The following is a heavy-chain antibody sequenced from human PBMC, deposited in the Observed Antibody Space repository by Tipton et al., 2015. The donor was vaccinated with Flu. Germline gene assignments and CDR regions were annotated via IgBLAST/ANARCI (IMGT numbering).Heavy chain of an antibody. CDR2: VSRSGGT. V-gene: IGHV4-38-2*01. D-gene: IGHD4-11*01. CDR1: GDSISSYYH. Sequence: TLSLTCAVSGDSISSYYHWGWVRQFPGKGLEWIRTVSRSGGTIYKPFLSSRLTISIDRSKNQFSLNLKSVTAADMAVYYCARRDYSNYVSDPKNWFDAWGQGPLVTVSS. J-gene: IGHJ5*02. CDR3: ARRDYSNYVSDPKNWFDA.